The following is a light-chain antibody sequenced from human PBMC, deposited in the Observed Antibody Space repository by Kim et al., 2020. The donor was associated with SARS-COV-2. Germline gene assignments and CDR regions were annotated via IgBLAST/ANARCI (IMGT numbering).Light chain of an antibody. V-gene: IGKV1-27*01. CDR1: PGISNY. CDR3: QKYDAAPWT. J-gene: IGKJ1*01. CDR2: SAT. Sequence: ASVGDDVTITCRARPGISNYLAWYQQKPGKAPKLLIYSATTLQFGISSRFSGSGSGTDFTLTISDLQPEDVAAYYCQKYDAAPWTFGHGTKVDIK.